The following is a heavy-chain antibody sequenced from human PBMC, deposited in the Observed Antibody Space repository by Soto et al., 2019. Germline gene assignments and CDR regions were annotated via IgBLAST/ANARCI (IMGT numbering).Heavy chain of an antibody. V-gene: IGHV1-69*06. J-gene: IGHJ4*02. CDR2: IIPIFGTA. D-gene: IGHD2-2*01. CDR3: AMEYFSSTSCPFDY. CDR1: GGTFSSYA. Sequence: VQLVQSGAEVKKPGSSVKVSCKASGGTFSSYAIIWVRQAPGPGLEWMGGIIPIFGTANYAQKFQGRVTITADKSTSAAYMELSSLRSEDTAVYYCAMEYFSSTSCPFDYWVQGTLVTVSS.